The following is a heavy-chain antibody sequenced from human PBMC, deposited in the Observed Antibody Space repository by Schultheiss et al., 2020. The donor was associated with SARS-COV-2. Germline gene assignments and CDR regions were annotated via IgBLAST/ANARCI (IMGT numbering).Heavy chain of an antibody. Sequence: GGSLRLSCKGSGYSFTSYWISWVRQMPGKGLEWMGRIDPSDSYTNYSPSFQGHVTISADKSISTAYLQWSSLKASDTAMYYCARQGSGWTSTPFDYWGQGTLVTVSS. CDR3: ARQGSGWTSTPFDY. D-gene: IGHD6-19*01. J-gene: IGHJ4*02. CDR2: IDPSDSYT. CDR1: GYSFTSYW. V-gene: IGHV5-10-1*01.